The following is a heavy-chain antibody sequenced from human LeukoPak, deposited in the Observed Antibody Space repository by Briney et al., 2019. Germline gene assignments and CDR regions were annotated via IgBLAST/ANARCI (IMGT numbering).Heavy chain of an antibody. D-gene: IGHD6-19*01. J-gene: IGHJ4*02. CDR1: GYTFTGYY. CDR3: ARDQEDSSGWMDY. CDR2: INPNSGGT. Sequence: ASVKVSCKASGYTFTGYYMHWVRHAPGQGLEWMGRINPNSGGTNYAQKFQGRVTMTRDTSISTAYMELSNLISDDTAVYYCARDQEDSSGWMDYWGQGTLVTVSS. V-gene: IGHV1-2*06.